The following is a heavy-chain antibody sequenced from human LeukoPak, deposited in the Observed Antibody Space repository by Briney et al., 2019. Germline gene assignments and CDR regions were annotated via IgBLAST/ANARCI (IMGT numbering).Heavy chain of an antibody. V-gene: IGHV4-39*01. CDR3: ARRAAMVTDFVDY. Sequence: SETLSLTCTVSGGSISSSSYFWDWIRQPPGKGLEWIGSIYYTGNTYYTPSLKNRVTISVDTSKNQFSLKLSSVTAADTAVYYCARRAAMVTDFVDYWGQGTLVTVS. D-gene: IGHD5-18*01. J-gene: IGHJ4*02. CDR1: GGSISSSSYF. CDR2: IYYTGNT.